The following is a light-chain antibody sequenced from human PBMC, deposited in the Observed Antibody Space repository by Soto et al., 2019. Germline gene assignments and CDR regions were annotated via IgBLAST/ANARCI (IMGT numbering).Light chain of an antibody. CDR3: QQSYCTPLT. J-gene: IGKJ4*01. Sequence: DIQMTQSPSSLSASVGDRVTITCRASQSISSYLNWYQQKPGKAPKLLIYAASSLQSGVPSRFSGSGSGTDFTLTISSLQTEDFAPYYCQQSYCTPLTFGGGTKVEIK. V-gene: IGKV1-39*01. CDR2: AAS. CDR1: QSISSY.